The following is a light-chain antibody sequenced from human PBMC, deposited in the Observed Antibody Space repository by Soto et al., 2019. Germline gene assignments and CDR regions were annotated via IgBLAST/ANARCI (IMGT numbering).Light chain of an antibody. V-gene: IGKV3-20*01. J-gene: IGKJ5*01. CDR2: GAS. CDR1: QSVSSSY. CDR3: QQYGSSPPIT. Sequence: EIVLTQSPGTLSLSPGERATLSCRASQSVSSSYLAWYQQKPGQAPRLLFYGASSRATGTPDRFSGSGSGTDFTLTISRLEPEDFAVYYCQQYGSSPPITFGQGTRLEIK.